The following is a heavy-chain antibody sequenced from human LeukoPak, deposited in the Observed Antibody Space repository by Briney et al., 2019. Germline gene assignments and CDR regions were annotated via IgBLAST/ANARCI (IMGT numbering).Heavy chain of an antibody. CDR3: ARGYGDFRVEGRYFHS. CDR2: IHDSGTA. CDR1: GGSISSYH. J-gene: IGHJ4*02. V-gene: IGHV4-59*01. Sequence: PSETLSLTCTVSGGSISSYHWSWIRQPPGKGLEWIGYIHDSGTADYNPSLRSRVTISIDTSKKHFFLKLKSVTAADTAVYYCARGYGDFRVEGRYFHSWGQGTLVTVSS. D-gene: IGHD4-17*01.